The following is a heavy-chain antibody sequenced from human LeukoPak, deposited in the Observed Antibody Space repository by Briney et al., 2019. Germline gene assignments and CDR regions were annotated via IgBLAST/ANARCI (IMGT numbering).Heavy chain of an antibody. J-gene: IGHJ2*01. Sequence: GGSLRLSCAASGFIFRTYAMSWVRQAPGKGLEWVSALSGSGDKTFYADSVRGRFTISRDNSKNTLYLQMNSLRAEDTAVYYCPQNSPINDWDWYFDLWGRGTLVTVSS. V-gene: IGHV3-23*01. CDR3: PQNSPINDWDWYFDL. CDR1: GFIFRTYA. D-gene: IGHD3-9*01. CDR2: LSGSGDKT.